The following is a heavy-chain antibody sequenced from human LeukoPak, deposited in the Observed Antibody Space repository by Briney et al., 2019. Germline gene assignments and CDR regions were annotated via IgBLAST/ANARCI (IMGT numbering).Heavy chain of an antibody. CDR3: ARGRHNTYYYGSGSYYFDY. V-gene: IGHV4-34*01. J-gene: IGHJ4*02. D-gene: IGHD3-10*01. Sequence: AETLSLTCAVYGGSFSGYYWSWIRQPPGKGLEWIGEINHSGSTNYNPSLKSRVTISVDTSKNQFSLKLSSVTAADTAVYYCARGRHNTYYYGSGSYYFDYWGQGTLVTVSS. CDR1: GGSFSGYY. CDR2: INHSGST.